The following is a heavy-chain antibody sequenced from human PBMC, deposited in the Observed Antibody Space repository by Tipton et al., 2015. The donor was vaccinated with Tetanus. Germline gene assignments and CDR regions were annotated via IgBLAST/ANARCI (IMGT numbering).Heavy chain of an antibody. CDR1: SASMKDYY. CDR2: VSHSGRT. D-gene: IGHD3-16*02. CDR3: ARGVRYSGASFHRFDT. J-gene: IGHJ5*02. V-gene: IGHV4-59*01. Sequence: TLSLTCTVSSASMKDYYWSWIRLPPGKGLEWIGYVSHSGRTNSNPSLKSRITISIDTSKNHFSLELTSVTAADTALYYCARGVRYSGASFHRFDTWGQGTLVTVSS.